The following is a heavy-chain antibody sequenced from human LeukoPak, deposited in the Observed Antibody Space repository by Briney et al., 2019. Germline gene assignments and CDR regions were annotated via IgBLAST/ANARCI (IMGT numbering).Heavy chain of an antibody. CDR2: VNPDSGGT. J-gene: IGHJ3*01. CDR1: GCTFTDNY. CDR3: ARAQNYHDRSGYSDDTFDV. V-gene: IGHV1-2*06. D-gene: IGHD3-22*01. Sequence: VGXVKVSCKASGCTFTDNYIHWVRQAPGQGVEGMGRVNPDSGGTNYAKKFQGRVTMTRDTTNNTAFVEMRRLRSDDTATYYCARAQNYHDRSGYSDDTFDVWGHGTMITVSS.